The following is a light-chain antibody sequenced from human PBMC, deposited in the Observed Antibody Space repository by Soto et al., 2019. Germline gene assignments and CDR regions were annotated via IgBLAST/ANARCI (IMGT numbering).Light chain of an antibody. V-gene: IGKV3-15*01. CDR2: GAS. J-gene: IGKJ2*01. CDR1: QSVSSN. Sequence: EIVMTQSPATLSVSPGERATLSCRASQSVSSNLALYQQKPGQAPRLLIYGASTRATGIPARFSGSGSGTEFTLTISSLQSEDFAVYYCQQYKNWPYTFGQGTKLEIK. CDR3: QQYKNWPYT.